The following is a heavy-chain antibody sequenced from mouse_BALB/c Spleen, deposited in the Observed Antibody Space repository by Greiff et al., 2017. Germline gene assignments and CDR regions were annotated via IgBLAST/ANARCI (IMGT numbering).Heavy chain of an antibody. CDR2: ISYSGST. CDR3: ARRWIRSSYWYFDV. J-gene: IGHJ1*01. V-gene: IGHV3-2*02. D-gene: IGHD1-1*01. CDR1: GYSFTSDYA. Sequence: DVQLQESGPGLVKPSQSLSLTCTVTGYSFTSDYAWYWIRQFPGNKLEWMGYISYSGSTSYNPSLKSRISITRDTSKNQFFLQLNSVTTEDTAAYYCARRWIRSSYWYFDVWGAGTTVTVSS.